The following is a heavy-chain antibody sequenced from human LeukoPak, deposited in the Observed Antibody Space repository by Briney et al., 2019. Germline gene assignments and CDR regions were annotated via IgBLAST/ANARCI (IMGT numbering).Heavy chain of an antibody. D-gene: IGHD5-24*01. CDR2: IYPGDSDT. Sequence: GESLKISCKGSGHTFTDYWIGWVRQMPGKGLEWMGIIYPGDSDTRYSPSFQGQVTISADKSISTAYRQWSSLKAADTAMYYCARQSDGYKFDIWGQGTMVTVSS. CDR3: ARQSDGYKFDI. CDR1: GHTFTDYW. V-gene: IGHV5-51*01. J-gene: IGHJ3*02.